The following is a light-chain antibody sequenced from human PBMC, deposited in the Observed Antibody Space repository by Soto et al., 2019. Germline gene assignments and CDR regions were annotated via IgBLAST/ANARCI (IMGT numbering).Light chain of an antibody. CDR2: TNT. CDR3: AVWDDSLGGL. CDR1: SSNIRSSP. V-gene: IGLV1-44*01. Sequence: QSVLTQPPSASGTPGQRITISCSGSSSNIRSSPVNWYQQLPGAAPRLLIYTNTQRPSGVPDRFSGSKSATSASLAISGLQSEDEAVYYCAVWDDSLGGLFGGGTKVTVL. J-gene: IGLJ2*01.